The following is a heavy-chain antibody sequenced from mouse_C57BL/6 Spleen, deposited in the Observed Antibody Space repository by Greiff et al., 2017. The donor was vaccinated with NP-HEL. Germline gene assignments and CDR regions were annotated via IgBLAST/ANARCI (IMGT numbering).Heavy chain of an antibody. CDR2: IDPEDGDT. D-gene: IGHD1-1*01. CDR3: TTGGSSYRAFAY. V-gene: IGHV14-1*01. J-gene: IGHJ3*01. CDR1: GFNIKDYY. Sequence: VQLKQSGAELVRPGASVKLSCTASGFNIKDYYMHWVKQRPEQGLEWIGRIDPEDGDTEYAPKFQGKATMTADTSSNTAYLQLSSLTSEDTAVYYCTTGGSSYRAFAYWGQGTLVTVSA.